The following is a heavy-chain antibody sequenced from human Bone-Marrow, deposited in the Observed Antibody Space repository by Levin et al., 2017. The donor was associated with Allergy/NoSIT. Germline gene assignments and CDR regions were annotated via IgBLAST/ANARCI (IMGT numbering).Heavy chain of an antibody. V-gene: IGHV3-33*01. CDR3: ASAYSYGWYDH. J-gene: IGHJ5*02. D-gene: IGHD5-18*01. CDR2: IWYDGSNK. CDR1: GITLSSYG. Sequence: RAGGSLRLSCLASGITLSSYGMHWVRQAPGKGLEWVAVIWYDGSNKYYRDSVKGRFTISRDTSKNTLYLQMNSLRADDTAVYYCASAYSYGWYDHWGQGTLVTVSS.